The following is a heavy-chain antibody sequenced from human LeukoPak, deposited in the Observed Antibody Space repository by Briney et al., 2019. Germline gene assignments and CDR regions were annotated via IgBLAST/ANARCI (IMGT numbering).Heavy chain of an antibody. CDR1: GFIVSSKY. Sequence: GGSLRLSCAVSGFIVSSKYMSWVRQAPGKGLEWLSVIHDGDGTYYADSVKARFAISRDNSKNTLYLQMNSLRAEDTAVYYCARLATSTGSYVDYWGQGTLVTVSS. CDR2: IHDGDGT. V-gene: IGHV3-53*01. CDR3: ARLATSTGSYVDY. D-gene: IGHD1-26*01. J-gene: IGHJ4*02.